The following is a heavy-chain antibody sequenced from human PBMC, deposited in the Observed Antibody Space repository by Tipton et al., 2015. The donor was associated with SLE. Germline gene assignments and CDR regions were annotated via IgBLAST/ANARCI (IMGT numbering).Heavy chain of an antibody. D-gene: IGHD3-16*02. Sequence: TLSLTCTVSGGSISSSSYYWGWIRQPPGKGLEWIGSIYYSGSTYNPSLKSRVTISVDTSKNQFSLKLSSVTAADTAVYYCARDLDYIWGSYRPGNGMDVWGQGTTVTVSS. V-gene: IGHV4-39*07. CDR1: GGSISSSSYY. CDR2: IYYSGST. J-gene: IGHJ6*02. CDR3: ARDLDYIWGSYRPGNGMDV.